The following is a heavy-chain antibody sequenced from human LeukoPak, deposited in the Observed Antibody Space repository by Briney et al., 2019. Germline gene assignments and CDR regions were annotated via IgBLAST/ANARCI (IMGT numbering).Heavy chain of an antibody. V-gene: IGHV4-59*01. CDR2: TFYSGNT. J-gene: IGHJ3*02. D-gene: IGHD7-27*01. CDR1: GDSIRAYY. Sequence: SDTLSLTCSVFGDSIRAYYWSWIRQSPGKGLECIGYTFYSGNTNYNPSLKSRVTISLDTSKSQFFLKLISMTAADTGVYYCARGGVLGQSAFDIWGPGTMVTVSS. CDR3: ARGGVLGQSAFDI.